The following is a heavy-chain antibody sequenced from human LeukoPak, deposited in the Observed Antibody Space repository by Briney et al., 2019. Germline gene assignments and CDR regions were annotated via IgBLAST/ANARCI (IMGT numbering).Heavy chain of an antibody. CDR3: AKRYCSTTGCLGFDF. J-gene: IGHJ4*02. V-gene: IGHV3-23*01. CDR2: ISGSTGGT. CDR1: GFTFSTYG. D-gene: IGHD2-2*01. Sequence: PGGSLRLSCAASGFTFSTYGMSWVRQAPGKELEWVSTISGSTGGTYYADSVKGRFTISRDNSKNTLCLLMNSLRAEDTAVYYCAKRYCSTTGCLGFDFWGQGTLVTVSS.